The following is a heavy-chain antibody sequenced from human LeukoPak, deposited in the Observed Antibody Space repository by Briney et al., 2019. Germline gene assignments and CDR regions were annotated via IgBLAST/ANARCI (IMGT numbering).Heavy chain of an antibody. CDR1: GFTFSTFA. J-gene: IGHJ6*03. Sequence: GGSLRLSCAASGFTFSTFAMIWVRQPPGKGLEWVSSIFPSGGEIHYADSVRGRFTISRDNSKSTLSLQMNSLRAEDTAVYYCAKGRDSSSWYSWYYYMDVWGKGTTVTVSS. CDR2: IFPSGGEI. CDR3: AKGRDSSSWYSWYYYMDV. D-gene: IGHD6-13*01. V-gene: IGHV3-23*01.